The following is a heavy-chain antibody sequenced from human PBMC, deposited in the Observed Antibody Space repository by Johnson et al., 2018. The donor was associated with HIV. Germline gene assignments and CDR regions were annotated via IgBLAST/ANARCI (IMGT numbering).Heavy chain of an antibody. CDR2: INSDGSST. V-gene: IGHV3-74*01. J-gene: IGHJ3*02. CDR3: ARVQLLADDVFNI. D-gene: IGHD3-10*01. Sequence: VQLVESGGDLVQPGGSLRLSCVGSGFTFSTNWMHWVRQAPGKGLVWVSRINSDGSSTSYADSVKGRFTISRDNAKNTLYLQMDSLGAEDTAMYYCARVQLLADDVFNIWGQGTMVTVSS. CDR1: GFTFSTNW.